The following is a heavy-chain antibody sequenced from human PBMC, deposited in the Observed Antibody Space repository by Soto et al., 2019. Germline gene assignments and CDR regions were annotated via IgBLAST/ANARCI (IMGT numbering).Heavy chain of an antibody. CDR3: ATVDRSVALVGWFDP. CDR1: GGTFSSYV. D-gene: IGHD2-8*02. J-gene: IGHJ5*02. V-gene: IGHV1-69*01. CDR2: IIPVSGTA. Sequence: QVHLEQSGAEVKKPGSSVKVSCKFSGGTFSSYVIIWVRQAPGQGLEWMGGIIPVSGTANYAQKLHGRVTITAYAATNTAYMELSSVRFDDTAVYYCATVDRSVALVGWFDPWGQGTLVTVSS.